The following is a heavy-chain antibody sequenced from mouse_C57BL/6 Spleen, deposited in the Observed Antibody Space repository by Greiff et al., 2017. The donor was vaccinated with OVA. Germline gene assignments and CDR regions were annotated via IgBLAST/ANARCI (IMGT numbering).Heavy chain of an antibody. D-gene: IGHD1-1*01. V-gene: IGHV1-50*01. CDR2: IDPSDSYT. CDR3: ANYYGSSYGWFAY. CDR1: GYTFTSYW. Sequence: QVQLQQPGAELVKPGASVKLSCKASGYTFTSYWMQWVKQRPGQGLEWIGEIDPSDSYTNYNQKFKGKATLTVDTSSSTAYMQLSSLTSEDSAVYYCANYYGSSYGWFAYWGQGTLVTVSA. J-gene: IGHJ3*01.